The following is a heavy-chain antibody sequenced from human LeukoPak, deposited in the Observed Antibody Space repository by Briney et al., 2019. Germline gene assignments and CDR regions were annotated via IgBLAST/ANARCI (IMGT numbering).Heavy chain of an antibody. CDR2: IYHSGST. Sequence: SETLSLTCAVSGYSISSGYYWGWIRQPPGKGLKWIGSIYHSGSTYYNPSLKSRVTISVDTSKNQFSLRLSSVTAADTAVYYCARVRGYCSGTSCYRYYFDYWGQGTLVTVSS. D-gene: IGHD2-2*01. CDR3: ARVRGYCSGTSCYRYYFDY. V-gene: IGHV4-38-2*01. CDR1: GYSISSGYY. J-gene: IGHJ4*02.